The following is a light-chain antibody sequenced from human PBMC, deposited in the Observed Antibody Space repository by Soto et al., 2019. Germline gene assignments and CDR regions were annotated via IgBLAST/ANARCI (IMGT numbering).Light chain of an antibody. CDR1: SSNIGSNY. CDR3: AAWDDSLRV. J-gene: IGLJ3*02. Sequence: QSVLTQPPSASGTPGQRVTISCSGSSSNIGSNYVYWYQQLPGTAPKLLIYRNNQRPSGVPDRFSGSKSGTSACLAISGLRSEDEADYYCAAWDDSLRVFGGGTKLTVL. CDR2: RNN. V-gene: IGLV1-47*01.